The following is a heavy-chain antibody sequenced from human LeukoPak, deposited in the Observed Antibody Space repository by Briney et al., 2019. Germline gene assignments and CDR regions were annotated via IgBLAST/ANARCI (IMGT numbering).Heavy chain of an antibody. Sequence: GASVKVSCKASGYTFTGYYMHWVRQAPGQGLEGMGWINPNSGGTNYAQKFQGRVTMTRDTSISTAYMELSRLRSDDTAVYYCARVGGATTFYFDYWGQGTLVTVSS. CDR2: INPNSGGT. CDR1: GYTFTGYY. J-gene: IGHJ4*02. V-gene: IGHV1-2*02. D-gene: IGHD1-26*01. CDR3: ARVGGATTFYFDY.